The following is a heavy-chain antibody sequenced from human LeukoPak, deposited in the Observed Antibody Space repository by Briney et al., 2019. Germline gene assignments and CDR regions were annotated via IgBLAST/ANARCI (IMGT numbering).Heavy chain of an antibody. CDR1: GFTFSSYS. J-gene: IGHJ4*02. V-gene: IGHV3-21*01. CDR3: ARGRDGYNYRSVYFDY. Sequence: GGSLRLSCAASGFTFSSYSMNCVRQAPGKGLEWVSSISSSSSYIYYADSVKGRFTISRDNAKNSLYLQMNSLRAEDTAVYYCARGRDGYNYRSVYFDYWGQGTLVTVSS. D-gene: IGHD5-24*01. CDR2: ISSSSSYI.